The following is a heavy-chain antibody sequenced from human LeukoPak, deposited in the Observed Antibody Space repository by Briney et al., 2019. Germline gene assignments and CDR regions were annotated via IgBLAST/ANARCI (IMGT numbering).Heavy chain of an antibody. CDR2: IYTSGST. CDR3: ARDSYSSSWPHIYYYYYYMDV. V-gene: IGHV4-4*07. J-gene: IGHJ6*03. D-gene: IGHD6-13*01. Sequence: SETLSLTCTVSGGSISSYYWSWIRQPAGKGLEWIGRIYTSGSTNYNPSLKSRVTMSVDTSKNQFSLKLSSVTAADTAVYYCARDSYSSSWPHIYYYYYYMDVWGKGTTVTISS. CDR1: GGSISSYY.